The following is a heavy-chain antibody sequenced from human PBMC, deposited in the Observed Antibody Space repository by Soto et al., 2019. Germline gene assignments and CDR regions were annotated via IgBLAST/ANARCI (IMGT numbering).Heavy chain of an antibody. CDR2: ISGTGGST. Sequence: EVQLLESGGGLVQPGGSLRLSCAASGFTGLTFGYFAMSWVRQAPGKGLEGVSGISGTGGSTSYADSVRGRFTISRDTSRNALYLQMKSLRAEDTATYYCARSTTTILATAILDYWGQGTLVTVSA. D-gene: IGHD3-3*01. CDR3: ARSTTTILATAILDY. CDR1: GFTGLTFGYFA. V-gene: IGHV3-23*01. J-gene: IGHJ4*02.